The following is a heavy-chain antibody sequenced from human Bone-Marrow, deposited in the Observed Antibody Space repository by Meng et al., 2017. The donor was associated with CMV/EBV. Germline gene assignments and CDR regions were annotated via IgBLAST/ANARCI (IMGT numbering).Heavy chain of an antibody. D-gene: IGHD3-3*01. J-gene: IGHJ3*02. V-gene: IGHV5-51*01. CDR1: GYTFSSQW. Sequence: GESLKISCKGSGYTFSSQWIAWVRQKPGKGLEWMGITYPGDSDTTYSPSFQGQVTISADKSINTAYLHWSSLKASDSAMYYCASPQLLGHYDFWNRYYTSPFNIWGQGTMVTVSS. CDR2: TYPGDSDT. CDR3: ASPQLLGHYDFWNRYYTSPFNI.